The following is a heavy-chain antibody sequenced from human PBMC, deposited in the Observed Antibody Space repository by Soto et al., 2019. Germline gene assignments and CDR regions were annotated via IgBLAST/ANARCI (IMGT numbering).Heavy chain of an antibody. CDR1: GYSFSDYW. D-gene: IGHD3-10*01. J-gene: IGHJ4*02. CDR3: ARYLTGMHDS. V-gene: IGHV5-51*01. Sequence: PGESLKISCKASGYSFSDYWIAWVRQMPGKGLEWMGIIYPGDSDTSYSPSFQGQVTISVDKSTTTVFLQWSSLGASDTAMYYCARYLTGMHDSWGQGTLVTVSS. CDR2: IYPGDSDT.